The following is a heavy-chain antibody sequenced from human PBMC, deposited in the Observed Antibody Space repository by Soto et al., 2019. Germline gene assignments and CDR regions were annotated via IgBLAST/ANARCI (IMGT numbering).Heavy chain of an antibody. CDR2: IWYDGSNK. V-gene: IGHV3-33*01. D-gene: IGHD6-13*01. CDR3: ARDRHSSSWYAY. Sequence: QVQLVESGGGVVQPGRSLRLSCAASGFTFSSYGMHWVRQAPGKGLEWVAVIWYDGSNKYYADSVKGRFTISRDNSKNTLYLQMNSLRAEDTAVYYCARDRHSSSWYAYCGQGTLVTVSS. CDR1: GFTFSSYG. J-gene: IGHJ4*02.